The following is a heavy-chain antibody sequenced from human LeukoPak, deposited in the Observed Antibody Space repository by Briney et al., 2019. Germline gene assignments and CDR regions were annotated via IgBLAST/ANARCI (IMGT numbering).Heavy chain of an antibody. CDR2: ISGSGGST. Sequence: GGSLRLSCAASGFTFSSYAMSWVRQAPGKGLEWVSAISGSGGSTYYADSVKGRFTISRDNSKNTLYLQMNSLRAEDTAVYYCAKVLHGSGSYYFSYFDYWGQGTLVTVSS. J-gene: IGHJ4*02. CDR1: GFTFSSYA. V-gene: IGHV3-23*01. D-gene: IGHD3-10*01. CDR3: AKVLHGSGSYYFSYFDY.